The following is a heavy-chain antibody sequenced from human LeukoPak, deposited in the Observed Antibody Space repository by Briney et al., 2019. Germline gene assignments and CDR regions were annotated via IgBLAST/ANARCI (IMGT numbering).Heavy chain of an antibody. V-gene: IGHV3-48*04. J-gene: IGHJ4*02. D-gene: IGHD3-3*01. CDR2: IGGWSSPT. CDR1: GFSFSSYG. CDR3: ARDPGFSVAR. Sequence: GGSLRLSCATSGFSFSSYGMNWVRQAPGKGLERVSYIGGWSSPTDYADFVQGRFNIPRDNARNSLYLQMNILTVGDTAVYYCARDPGFSVARWGQGSLVFVSS.